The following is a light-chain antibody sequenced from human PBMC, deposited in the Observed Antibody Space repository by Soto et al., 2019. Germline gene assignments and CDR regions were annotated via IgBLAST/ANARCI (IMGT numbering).Light chain of an antibody. V-gene: IGLV2-14*01. J-gene: IGLJ2*01. CDR2: DVS. Sequence: QSALTQPASVSGSPGQSITISCTGTSSDIGAYNYVSWYQQHPGKAPKLMIYDVSNRPSGVSNRFSGSKSGHTASLTISGLHAEDEADYCCSSYTSSSTVVFGGGTKLTVL. CDR1: SSDIGAYNY. CDR3: SSYTSSSTVV.